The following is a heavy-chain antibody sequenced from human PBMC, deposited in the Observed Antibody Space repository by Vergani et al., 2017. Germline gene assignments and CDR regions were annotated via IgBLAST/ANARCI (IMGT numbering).Heavy chain of an antibody. V-gene: IGHV3-30*04. Sequence: QVQLVESGGGVVQPGRSLRLSCAASGFTFSSYAMHWVRQAPGKGLEWVAVISYDGSNKYYADSVKGRFTISRDNSKNTLYLQMNSLRAEDTAVYYCATSLVGTMGGAVDYGGQGTLVTVSS. J-gene: IGHJ4*02. CDR1: GFTFSSYA. CDR2: ISYDGSNK. CDR3: ATSLVGTMGGAVDY. D-gene: IGHD5-12*01.